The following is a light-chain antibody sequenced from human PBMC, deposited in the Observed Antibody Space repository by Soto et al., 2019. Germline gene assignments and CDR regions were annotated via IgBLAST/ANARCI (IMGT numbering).Light chain of an antibody. J-gene: IGKJ1*01. CDR3: QQYGISPKT. V-gene: IGKV3-20*01. CDR2: GTT. Sequence: EIVLTQSPGTLTLSPGERATLSSRAIQSVYGLFFDWHQQKPGQAPMLLIYGTTNRTAGIPDRFSGSGSGADFTLTISRLEPEDSAVYFCQQYGISPKTFGQGTKVEIK. CDR1: QSVYGLF.